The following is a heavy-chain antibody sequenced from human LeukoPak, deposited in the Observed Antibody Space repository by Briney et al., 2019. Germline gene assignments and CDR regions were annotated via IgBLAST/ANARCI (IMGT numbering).Heavy chain of an antibody. Sequence: PSETLSLTCTVSGGSISGYYWSWIRQPAGEGLEWIGRIYTSGSTNYNPSLNSRVSMSVDTSNNQFSLNLSSVTAADTAVYYCARKRKGAYDFDCWGQGTLVIVSS. J-gene: IGHJ4*02. D-gene: IGHD3-16*01. CDR1: GGSISGYY. CDR3: ARKRKGAYDFDC. CDR2: IYTSGST. V-gene: IGHV4-4*07.